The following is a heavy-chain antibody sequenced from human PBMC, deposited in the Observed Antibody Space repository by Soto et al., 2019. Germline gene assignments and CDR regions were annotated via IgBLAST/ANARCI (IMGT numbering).Heavy chain of an antibody. Sequence: GGSLRLSCAASGFTFSSYAMSWVRQAPGKGLEWVSAISGSGGSTYYADSVKGRFTISRDNSKNTLYLQMNSLRAEDTAVYYCAKPLAYCGGDCYSNYYYGMDVWGQGTTVTVSS. CDR3: AKPLAYCGGDCYSNYYYGMDV. J-gene: IGHJ6*02. V-gene: IGHV3-23*01. CDR2: ISGSGGST. CDR1: GFTFSSYA. D-gene: IGHD2-21*02.